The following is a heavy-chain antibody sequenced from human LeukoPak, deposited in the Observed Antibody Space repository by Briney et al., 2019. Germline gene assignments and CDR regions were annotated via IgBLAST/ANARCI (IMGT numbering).Heavy chain of an antibody. Sequence: GASVKVSCKASGYTFTGYYMHWVRQAPGQGLEWMGWINPNSGGTNYAQKFQGRVTMTRDTSISTAYMELSRLRSDDTAVYYCAREGYDSSGYYYAPHAFDIWGQGTMVTVSS. CDR2: INPNSGGT. V-gene: IGHV1-2*02. J-gene: IGHJ3*02. D-gene: IGHD3-22*01. CDR1: GYTFTGYY. CDR3: AREGYDSSGYYYAPHAFDI.